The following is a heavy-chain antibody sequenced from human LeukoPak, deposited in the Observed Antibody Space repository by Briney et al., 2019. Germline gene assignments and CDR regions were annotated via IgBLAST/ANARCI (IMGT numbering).Heavy chain of an antibody. J-gene: IGHJ4*02. V-gene: IGHV3-23*01. CDR1: GFNTNKYA. D-gene: IGHD1-26*01. CDR3: AKGGGSGSYFLYFDY. CDR2: ISLSGDDT. Sequence: GGSLRLSCAASGFNTNKYAMTCVRQAPGKGLEWVSGISLSGDDTYYADSVKGRFIISRDDSKNTLYLQMNSLRVEDTAVYYCAKGGGSGSYFLYFDYWGQGTLVTVSS.